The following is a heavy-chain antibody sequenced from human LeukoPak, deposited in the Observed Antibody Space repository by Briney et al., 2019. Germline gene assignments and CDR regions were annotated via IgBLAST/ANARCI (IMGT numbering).Heavy chain of an antibody. CDR3: AREDDDSNGIDV. V-gene: IGHV3-30*04. D-gene: IGHD4-11*01. Sequence: GGSLRLSCAASGFTFSNYAMEWVRQAPGKGLGWVALISYDGKHKYYADSMKGRFTISRDNSKNTLYLQMNSLRAEDTAVYYCAREDDDSNGIDVWGHGTTVTVSS. CDR1: GFTFSNYA. J-gene: IGHJ6*02. CDR2: ISYDGKHK.